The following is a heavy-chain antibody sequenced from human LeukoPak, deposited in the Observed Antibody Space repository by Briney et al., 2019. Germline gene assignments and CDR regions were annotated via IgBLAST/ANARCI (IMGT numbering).Heavy chain of an antibody. CDR2: MYYSGSI. CDR1: GGSISSSNYY. D-gene: IGHD3-10*01. J-gene: IGHJ4*02. Sequence: ASETLSLTCTVSGGSISSSNYYWGWIRQPPSKGLEWIGSMYYSGSIFYNPSLKSRVTISINTSKNQFSLKVSSVTAADTAVYYCAGTVGASGIVFDYWGQGTLVTVSS. CDR3: AGTVGASGIVFDY. V-gene: IGHV4-39*07.